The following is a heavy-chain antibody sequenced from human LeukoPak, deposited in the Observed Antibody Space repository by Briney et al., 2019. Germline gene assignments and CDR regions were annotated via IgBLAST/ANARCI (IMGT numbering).Heavy chain of an antibody. CDR3: AKDFWSGYSKYYFDY. CDR2: ISYDGSDK. D-gene: IGHD3-3*01. Sequence: GGSLRLSCAASGFTFIYYGMHWVRQAPGKGLEWVAVISYDGSDKYYADSVKGRFTISRDNSTNTLYLQMNSLRAEDTAVYYCAKDFWSGYSKYYFDYWGQGTLVTVSS. CDR1: GFTFIYYG. J-gene: IGHJ4*02. V-gene: IGHV3-30*18.